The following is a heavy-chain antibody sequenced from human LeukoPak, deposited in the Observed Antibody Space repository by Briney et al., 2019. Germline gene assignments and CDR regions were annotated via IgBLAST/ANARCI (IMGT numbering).Heavy chain of an antibody. CDR3: AKDRPIVVVPAAVDY. CDR1: GLTFSGYA. CDR2: ISGSGGST. J-gene: IGHJ4*02. D-gene: IGHD2-2*01. Sequence: GGSLRLSCAASGLTFSGYAMSWVRQAPGKGLEWVSAISGSGGSTYYADSVKGRFTISRDNSKNTLYLQMNSLRAEDTAVYYCAKDRPIVVVPAAVDYWGQGTLVTVSS. V-gene: IGHV3-23*01.